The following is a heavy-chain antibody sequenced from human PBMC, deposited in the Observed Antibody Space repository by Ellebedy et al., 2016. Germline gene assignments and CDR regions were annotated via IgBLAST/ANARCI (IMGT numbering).Heavy chain of an antibody. V-gene: IGHV3-66*01. CDR3: TTVYRYNYDSV. D-gene: IGHD5-18*01. Sequence: GGSLRLSCAASGFTVSTNYMSWVRQAPGKGLEWVSVIYRDGNTYYADSVKGRFTISRDNSKNTLHLQMNSLKTEDTAVYFCTTVYRYNYDSVWGQGTLVTVSS. CDR1: GFTVSTNY. CDR2: IYRDGNT. J-gene: IGHJ4*02.